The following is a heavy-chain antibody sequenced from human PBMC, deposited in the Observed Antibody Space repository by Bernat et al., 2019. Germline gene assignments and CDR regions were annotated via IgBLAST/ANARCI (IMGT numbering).Heavy chain of an antibody. CDR1: GYSISSGYY. CDR2: IYHSGST. J-gene: IGHJ3*02. D-gene: IGHD3-10*01. CDR3: ARDSRGSAVAFDI. V-gene: IGHV4-38-2*02. Sequence: QVQLQESGPGLVKPSETLSLTCAVSGYSISSGYYWGWIRQPPGKGLEWIGSIYHSGSTYYNPSLKSRVTISVDTSKNQFSLKLSSVTAADTAVYYCARDSRGSAVAFDIRGQGTMVTVSS.